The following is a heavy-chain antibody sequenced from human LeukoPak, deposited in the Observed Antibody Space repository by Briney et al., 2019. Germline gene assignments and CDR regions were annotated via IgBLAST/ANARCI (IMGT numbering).Heavy chain of an antibody. CDR3: ARESTVAGTARYLDY. J-gene: IGHJ4*02. D-gene: IGHD6-13*01. V-gene: IGHV4-4*07. CDR1: GGSTSSYY. Sequence: PSETLSLTCTVSGGSTSSYYWSWIRQPAGKGLEWIGRIYTSGSTNYNPSLKSRVTMSVDTSKNEFSLKLNSVAAADTAVYYCARESTVAGTARYLDYWGQGTLVTVSS. CDR2: IYTSGST.